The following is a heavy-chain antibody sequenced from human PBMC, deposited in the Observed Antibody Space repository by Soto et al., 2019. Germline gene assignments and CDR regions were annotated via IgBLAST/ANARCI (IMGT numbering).Heavy chain of an antibody. CDR2: ISYDGNVA. CDR1: GFTFSNYG. Sequence: QVQLVESGGGVVQPGRSLRLSCAASGFTFSNYGMHWVRQAPGKGLEWVIVISYDGNVAYYADSVKGRFTISRDNSKNTQYLQMNSLRTADSAMYCCAQEGPITSWYFDYWGQGTLVTVSS. CDR3: AQEGPITSWYFDY. V-gene: IGHV3-30*18. D-gene: IGHD2-2*01. J-gene: IGHJ4*02.